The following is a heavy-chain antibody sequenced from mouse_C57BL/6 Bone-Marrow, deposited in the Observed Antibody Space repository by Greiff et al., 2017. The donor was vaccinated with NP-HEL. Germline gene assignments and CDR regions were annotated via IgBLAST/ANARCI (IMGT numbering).Heavy chain of an antibody. D-gene: IGHD1-1*01. CDR3: AKRRGGSRPYWYFDV. J-gene: IGHJ1*03. CDR2: IYPGDGDT. V-gene: IGHV1-80*01. Sequence: QVQLQQSGAELVKPGASVKISCKASGYAFSSYWMNWVKQRPGKGLEWIGQIYPGDGDTNYNGKFKGKATLTADKSSSTAYMQLSSLTSEDSAVYFCAKRRGGSRPYWYFDVWGTGTTVTVSS. CDR1: GYAFSSYW.